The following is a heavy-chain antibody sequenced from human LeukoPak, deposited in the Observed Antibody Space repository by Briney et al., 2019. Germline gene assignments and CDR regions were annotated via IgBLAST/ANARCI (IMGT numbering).Heavy chain of an antibody. D-gene: IGHD1-14*01. Sequence: SVTVSCKASGGTFSSYTISWVRQAPGQGLEWMGGIIPNFGTPNYAQKFQGRVTITADKSTSTAYMELSSLRSEDTAVYYCARVLITSANWFDPWGQGTLVTVSS. V-gene: IGHV1-69*06. CDR3: ARVLITSANWFDP. CDR1: GGTFSSYT. J-gene: IGHJ5*02. CDR2: IIPNFGTP.